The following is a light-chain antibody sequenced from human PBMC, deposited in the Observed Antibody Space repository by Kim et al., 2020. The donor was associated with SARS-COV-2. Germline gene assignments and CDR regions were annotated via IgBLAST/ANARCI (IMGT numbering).Light chain of an antibody. Sequence: GDRVTITCRASQGIGKDLGWYQQKPEKAPQLLIYAASSLQSGVPSRFSGSGSGTDFNLTINSLQPEDFATYYCLQDDSYPLTFGGGTKVDIK. V-gene: IGKV1-6*01. CDR2: AAS. CDR3: LQDDSYPLT. J-gene: IGKJ4*01. CDR1: QGIGKD.